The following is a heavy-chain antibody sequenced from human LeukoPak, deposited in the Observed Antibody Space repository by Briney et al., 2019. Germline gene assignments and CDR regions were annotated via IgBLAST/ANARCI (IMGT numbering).Heavy chain of an antibody. CDR3: ASGPYGDYANYYMDV. Sequence: SETLSLTCAVYGGSFSGYYWSWIRQPPGKGLEWIGEINHSGSTNYNPSLKSRVTISVDTSKNQFSLKLSSVTAADTAVYYCASGPYGDYANYYMDVWGKGTTVTASS. V-gene: IGHV4-34*01. J-gene: IGHJ6*03. D-gene: IGHD4-17*01. CDR2: INHSGST. CDR1: GGSFSGYY.